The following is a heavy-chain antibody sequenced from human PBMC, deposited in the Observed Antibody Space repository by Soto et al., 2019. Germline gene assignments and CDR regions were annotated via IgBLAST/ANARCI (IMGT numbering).Heavy chain of an antibody. CDR1: GFTFSSYG. Sequence: QVQLVESGGGVVQPGRSLRLSCAASGFTFSSYGMHWVRLAPGKGLEWVAVISYDGSNKYYADSVKGRFTISRDNSKNTLYLQMNSLRAEDTAVYYCAKERDIVVVVAPLDYWGQGTLVTVSS. CDR2: ISYDGSNK. D-gene: IGHD2-15*01. CDR3: AKERDIVVVVAPLDY. V-gene: IGHV3-30*18. J-gene: IGHJ4*02.